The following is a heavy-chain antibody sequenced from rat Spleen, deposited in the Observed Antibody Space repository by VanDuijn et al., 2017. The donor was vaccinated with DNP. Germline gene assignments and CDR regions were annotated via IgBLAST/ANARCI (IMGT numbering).Heavy chain of an antibody. J-gene: IGHJ2*01. CDR1: GFTFNKYW. CDR3: TRATGFDY. Sequence: EVQLVESGGGLVQPKGSLKLSCAASGFTFNKYWMTWIRQVPGKGLEWVAAITSSGGSTYYPDSVKGRFTISRDNAENTLYLQMDSLRSEDTATYYCTRATGFDYWGQGVMVTVSS. V-gene: IGHV5-31*01. CDR2: ITSSGGST. D-gene: IGHD4-2*01.